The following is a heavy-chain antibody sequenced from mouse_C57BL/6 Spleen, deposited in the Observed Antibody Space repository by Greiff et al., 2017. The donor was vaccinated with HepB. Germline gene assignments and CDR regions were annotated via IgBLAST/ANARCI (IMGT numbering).Heavy chain of an antibody. D-gene: IGHD2-3*01. Sequence: EVKLMESGGDLVKPGGSLKLSCAASGFTFSSYGMSWVRQTPDKRLEWVATISSGGSYTYYPDSVKGRFTISRDNAKNTLYLQMSSLKSEDTAMYYCARHRDGYYSYWYFDVWGTGTTVTVSS. CDR2: ISSGGSYT. J-gene: IGHJ1*03. CDR1: GFTFSSYG. CDR3: ARHRDGYYSYWYFDV. V-gene: IGHV5-6*01.